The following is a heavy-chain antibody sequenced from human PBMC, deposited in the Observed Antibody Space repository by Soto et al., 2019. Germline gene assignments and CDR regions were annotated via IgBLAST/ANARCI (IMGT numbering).Heavy chain of an antibody. V-gene: IGHV1-69*06. CDR2: IIPIFGTA. J-gene: IGHJ2*01. CDR1: GGTFSSYA. CDR3: ARISIVGALGYSYWYFDL. D-gene: IGHD1-26*01. Sequence: QVQLVQSGAEVKKPGSSVKVSCKASGGTFSSYAISWVRQAPGQGLEWMGGIIPIFGTANYAQKFQGRVTITADKSTSTAYMELSSLRSEDTAVYYCARISIVGALGYSYWYFDLWGRGTLVTVSS.